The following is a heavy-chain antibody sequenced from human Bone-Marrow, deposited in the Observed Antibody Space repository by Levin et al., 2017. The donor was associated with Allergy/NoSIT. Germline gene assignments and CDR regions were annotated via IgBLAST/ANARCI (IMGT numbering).Heavy chain of an antibody. D-gene: IGHD5-18*01. Sequence: SQTLSLTCTVSGGSINFNYWSWIRQPPGKGLEWIGYIYYSGTADYNPSLKSRVTLSVDTSRNQFSLKLSSVTAADTAVYFCARLDTAMVNFDYWGQGSLVTVSS. CDR3: ARLDTAMVNFDY. CDR1: GGSINFNY. J-gene: IGHJ4*02. V-gene: IGHV4-59*08. CDR2: IYYSGTA.